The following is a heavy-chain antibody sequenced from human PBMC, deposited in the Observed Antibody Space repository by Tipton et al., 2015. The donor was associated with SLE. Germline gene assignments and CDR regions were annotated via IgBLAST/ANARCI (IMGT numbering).Heavy chain of an antibody. Sequence: SLRLSCTASGMRFSSYAINWVRQAPGNGLQWVASISASGASKYYADSVKGRFTISRDDSKNTLYLQMNGLRAEDTAVYYCAKDLHTSGLWGQGTLVTVSS. CDR3: AKDLHTSGL. CDR1: GMRFSSYA. CDR2: ISASGASK. J-gene: IGHJ4*02. V-gene: IGHV3-23*01. D-gene: IGHD2-15*01.